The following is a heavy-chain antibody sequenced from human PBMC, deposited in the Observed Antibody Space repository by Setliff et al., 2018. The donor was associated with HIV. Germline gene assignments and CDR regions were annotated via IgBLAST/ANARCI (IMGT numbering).Heavy chain of an antibody. CDR3: ARTRGYTYGYIDS. V-gene: IGHV4-30-4*01. CDR2: MYHSGST. D-gene: IGHD5-18*01. Sequence: PSETLSLTCSVSGVSITTDGYYWSWIRHYPGKGLEWIGYMYHSGSTYYNPSLKSRVTISVDTSKNQFSLRLSSVTAADTAVYYCARTRGYTYGYIDSWGQGTLVTVSS. CDR1: GVSITTDGYY. J-gene: IGHJ4*02.